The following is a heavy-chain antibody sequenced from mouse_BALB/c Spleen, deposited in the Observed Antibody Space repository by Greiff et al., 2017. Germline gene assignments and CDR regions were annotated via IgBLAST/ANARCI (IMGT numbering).Heavy chain of an antibody. V-gene: IGHV1-18*01. J-gene: IGHJ3*01. CDR2: INPNNGGT. D-gene: IGHD2-10*02. Sequence: VQLQQSGPELVKPGASVKIPCKASGYTFTDYNMDWVKQSHGKSLEWIGDINPNNGGTIYNQKFKGKATLTVDKSSSTAYMELRSLTSEDTAVYYCARREEYGFAYWGQGTLVTVSA. CDR1: GYTFTDYN. CDR3: ARREEYGFAY.